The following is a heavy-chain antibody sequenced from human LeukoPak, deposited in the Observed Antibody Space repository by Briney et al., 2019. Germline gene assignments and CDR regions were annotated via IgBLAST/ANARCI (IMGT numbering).Heavy chain of an antibody. CDR2: ISCYNGDT. CDR3: VRGPPTYSSGWYDFFDY. J-gene: IGHJ4*02. Sequence: ASVKVSCKASGYTFTSYGIGWVRQAPGQGLEWMGWISCYNGDTNYAQSFQDRVTVTTDTSTSTVYMELRSLRSDDTAVYYCVRGPPTYSSGWYDFFDYWGQGTLVTVSS. V-gene: IGHV1-18*01. CDR1: GYTFTSYG. D-gene: IGHD6-19*01.